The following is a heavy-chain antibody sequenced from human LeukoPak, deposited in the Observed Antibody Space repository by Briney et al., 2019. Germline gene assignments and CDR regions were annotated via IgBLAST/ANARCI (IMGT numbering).Heavy chain of an antibody. CDR2: ISSSGSTI. CDR1: GFTFSSYE. Sequence: PGGSLRLSCGASGFTFSSYEMNWVRQAPGKGLEWVLYISSSGSTIYYADSVKGRFTISGDNAKNSLYLQMNSLRAEDTAVYYCAKERDFWSGYSHLDYWGQGTLVTVSS. CDR3: AKERDFWSGYSHLDY. V-gene: IGHV3-48*03. D-gene: IGHD3-3*01. J-gene: IGHJ4*02.